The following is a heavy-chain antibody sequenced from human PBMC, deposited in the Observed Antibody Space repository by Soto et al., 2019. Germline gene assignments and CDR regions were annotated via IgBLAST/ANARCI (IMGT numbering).Heavy chain of an antibody. CDR1: GFTFSDYY. CDR2: ISSSNSYT. V-gene: IGHV3-11*05. J-gene: IGHJ3*02. D-gene: IGHD3-10*02. CDR3: ARHVHDAFDI. Sequence: QVQLVESGGGLVKPGGSLRLSCAASGFTFSDYYMSWVRQAPGKGLEWVSYISSSNSYTNYADYVKGRLTISRDNAKNSLYLEMNSLRAGATAVYYCARHVHDAFDIWGQGTMVTVSS.